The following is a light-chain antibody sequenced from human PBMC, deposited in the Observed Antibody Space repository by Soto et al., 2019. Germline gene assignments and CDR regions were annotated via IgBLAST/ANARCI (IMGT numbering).Light chain of an antibody. Sequence: QSALTQPASVSGSPGQSITISCTGTSSDVGGYNYVSWYQQHQGKAPKLMIYDVSNRPSGVSNRFSGSKSGNTASLTISGLQAEHEADYYCSSYTSSSTLVVFGGGTKLTVL. V-gene: IGLV2-14*01. CDR2: DVS. J-gene: IGLJ2*01. CDR3: SSYTSSSTLVV. CDR1: SSDVGGYNY.